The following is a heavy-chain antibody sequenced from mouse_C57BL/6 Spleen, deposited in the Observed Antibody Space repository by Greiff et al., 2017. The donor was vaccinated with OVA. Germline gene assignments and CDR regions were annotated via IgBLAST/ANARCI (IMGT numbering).Heavy chain of an antibody. D-gene: IGHD2-13*01. CDR3: ARWGDSH. Sequence: QVQLQQSGPELVKPGASVKISCKASGYAFSSSWMNWVKQRPGKGLEWIGRIYPGDGDTNYNGKFKGKATLTADKSSSTAYMQLSSLTSEDSAVYFCARWGDSHWGKGTTLTVAS. CDR1: GYAFSSSW. V-gene: IGHV1-82*01. J-gene: IGHJ2*01. CDR2: IYPGDGDT.